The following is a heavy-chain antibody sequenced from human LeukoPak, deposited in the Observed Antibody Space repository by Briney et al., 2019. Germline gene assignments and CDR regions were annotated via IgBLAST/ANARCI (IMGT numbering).Heavy chain of an antibody. Sequence: SETLSLTCTVSGGSISSSSYYWGWIRQPPGKGLEWIGSIYYSGSTYYNPSLKSRVTISVDTSKNQFSLKLSSVTAADTAVYYCARVLGGYDYYYFYGMDVWGQGTTVTVS. CDR1: GGSISSSSYY. D-gene: IGHD5-12*01. CDR3: ARVLGGYDYYYFYGMDV. CDR2: IYYSGST. V-gene: IGHV4-39*07. J-gene: IGHJ6*02.